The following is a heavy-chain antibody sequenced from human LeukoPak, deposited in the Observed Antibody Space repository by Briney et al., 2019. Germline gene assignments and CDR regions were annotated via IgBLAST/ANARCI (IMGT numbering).Heavy chain of an antibody. CDR2: FYIGGNT. D-gene: IGHD3-10*01. V-gene: IGHV3-53*01. CDR3: ASLLTPYHGSGGGGTDV. J-gene: IGHJ6*02. Sequence: PGGSLRLSCAASGFSVSSSYMSWVRQAPGKGLEWVSVFYIGGNTYYADSVKGRFTISRDNAKDTLYLQMTSLRVEDTAVYSCASLLTPYHGSGGGGTDVWGQGTAVTVSS. CDR1: GFSVSSSY.